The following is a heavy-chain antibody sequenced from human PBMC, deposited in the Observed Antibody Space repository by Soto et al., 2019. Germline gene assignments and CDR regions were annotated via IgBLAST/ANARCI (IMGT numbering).Heavy chain of an antibody. Sequence: ASVKVSCKASGYTFTSYAMHWVRQAPGQGLEWMGRIIPILGIANYAQKFQGRVTITADKSTSTAYMELSSLRSEDTAVYYCARVVAVAGPFDYWGQGTLVTVSS. V-gene: IGHV1-69*04. CDR3: ARVVAVAGPFDY. CDR2: IIPILGIA. D-gene: IGHD6-19*01. CDR1: GYTFTSYA. J-gene: IGHJ4*02.